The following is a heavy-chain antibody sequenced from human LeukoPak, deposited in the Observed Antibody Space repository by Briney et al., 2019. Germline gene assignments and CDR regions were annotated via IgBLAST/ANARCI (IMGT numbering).Heavy chain of an antibody. V-gene: IGHV1-24*01. CDR1: GYSLTELA. CDR3: ATFQAYANSGHLRPYFDY. J-gene: IGHJ4*02. CDR2: SDPEDVKT. D-gene: IGHD3-22*01. Sequence: ASVKVSCKISGYSLTELAIHWVRQAPGKGLEWMGGSDPEDVKTSFAEKFQGRVTFTEDTSTDTAFMGLSRLRFDDTAVYYCATFQAYANSGHLRPYFDYWGQGTLVTVSS.